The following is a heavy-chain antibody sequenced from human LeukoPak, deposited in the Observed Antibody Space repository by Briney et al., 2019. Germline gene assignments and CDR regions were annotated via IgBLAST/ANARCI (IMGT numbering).Heavy chain of an antibody. Sequence: SETLSLTCTVSGGSIRSYYWSWIRQPPGKGLEWIGYISHSGSANYNTSLKSRVTISLGTSKNQFSLKLTSVTAADTAVYYCAAYGARGAFDIWGHGTMVTVST. D-gene: IGHD4-17*01. CDR3: AAYGARGAFDI. J-gene: IGHJ3*02. CDR2: ISHSGSA. CDR1: GGSIRSYY. V-gene: IGHV4-59*01.